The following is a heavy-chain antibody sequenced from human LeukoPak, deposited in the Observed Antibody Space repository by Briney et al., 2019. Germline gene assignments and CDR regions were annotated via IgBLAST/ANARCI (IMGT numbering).Heavy chain of an antibody. J-gene: IGHJ4*02. CDR1: GYTFTSYA. CDR3: ARFARTAVAGTWPGY. D-gene: IGHD6-19*01. CDR2: INTNTGNP. V-gene: IGHV7-4-1*02. Sequence: ASVKVSCTASGYTFTSYAMNWVRPAPGQGLEWMGWINTNTGNPTYAQGFTGRFVFSLDTSVSTAYLQISSLKAEDTAVYYCARFARTAVAGTWPGYWGQGTLVTVSS.